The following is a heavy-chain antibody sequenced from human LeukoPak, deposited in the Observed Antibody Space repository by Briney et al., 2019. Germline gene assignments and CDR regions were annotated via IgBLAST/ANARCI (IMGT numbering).Heavy chain of an antibody. CDR3: ARGASFDY. Sequence: SETLSLTCAVYGGSFSGYYWSWIRQPPGKGLEWIGEVNHSGSTNYNPSLKSRVTISVDTSKNQFSLKLSSVTAADTAVYYCARGASFDYWGQGTLVTVSS. V-gene: IGHV4-34*01. CDR2: VNHSGST. CDR1: GGSFSGYY. J-gene: IGHJ4*02.